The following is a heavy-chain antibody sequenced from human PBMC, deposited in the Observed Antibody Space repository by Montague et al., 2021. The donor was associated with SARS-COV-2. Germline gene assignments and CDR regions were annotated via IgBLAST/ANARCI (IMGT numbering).Heavy chain of an antibody. CDR2: IYYSGNT. V-gene: IGHV4-59*01. D-gene: IGHD3-10*01. J-gene: IGHJ6*03. CDR1: GGSISSYY. CDR3: ARGVLGSGYYYNSAYYYYFYMDV. Sequence: SETLSLTCTVSGGSISSYYWSWIRQAPGKGLEWIGYIYYSGNTNXNPSLKSRATISVDTFKKKVSLKVTSVTAADTAVYYCARGVLGSGYYYNSAYYYYFYMDVWGKGTTVTVSS.